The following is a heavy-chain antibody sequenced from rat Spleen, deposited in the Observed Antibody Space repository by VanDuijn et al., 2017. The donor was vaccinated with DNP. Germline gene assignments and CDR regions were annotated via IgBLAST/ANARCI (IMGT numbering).Heavy chain of an antibody. J-gene: IGHJ2*01. CDR1: GFSLTNYG. CDR3: ARSGYNSGVY. D-gene: IGHD4-3*01. Sequence: QVQLKESGPVLVQASETLSLTCTVSGFSLTNYGVIWVRQSPGKGLEWMGIIWGNGNTNYNSALKSRLSISRDTSKSQVFLKMNNLQTEDPAMYFCARSGYNSGVYWGQGVMVTVSS. CDR2: IWGNGNT. V-gene: IGHV2S75*01.